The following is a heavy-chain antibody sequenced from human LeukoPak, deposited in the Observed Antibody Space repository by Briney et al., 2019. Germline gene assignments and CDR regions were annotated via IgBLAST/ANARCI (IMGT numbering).Heavy chain of an antibody. D-gene: IGHD3-16*01. CDR2: IYYSGST. J-gene: IGHJ4*02. Sequence: PSETLSLTCTVSGGSISSYYWSWIRQPPGKGLEWIGYIYYSGSTNYNPSLKSRVTISVDTSKNQLSLKPSSVTAADTAVYYCASYGSGSYAHFDYWGQGTLVTVSS. CDR1: GGSISSYY. CDR3: ASYGSGSYAHFDY. V-gene: IGHV4-59*01.